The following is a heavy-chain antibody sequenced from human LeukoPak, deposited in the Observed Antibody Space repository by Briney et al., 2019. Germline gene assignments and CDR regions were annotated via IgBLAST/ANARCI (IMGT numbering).Heavy chain of an antibody. CDR1: GFTFSSYW. J-gene: IGHJ6*02. Sequence: PGGSLRLSCAASGFTFSSYWMHWVRQAPGKGLVWVSRINSDGSSTSYADSVEGRFTISRDNAKNTLYLQMNSLRAEDTAVYYCARVLLGDYAIYYYYYYGMDVWGQGTTVTVSS. CDR3: ARVLLGDYAIYYYYYYGMDV. V-gene: IGHV3-74*01. D-gene: IGHD4-17*01. CDR2: INSDGSST.